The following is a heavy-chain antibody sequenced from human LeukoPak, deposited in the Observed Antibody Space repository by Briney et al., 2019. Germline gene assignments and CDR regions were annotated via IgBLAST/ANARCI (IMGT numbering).Heavy chain of an antibody. Sequence: QTGGSLRLSCAASGFTVRSNYMSWVRQCPGKGLECVSVISNDGDTYYADSVKGRFTISRDTSKNTVSLQMNSLRAEDTAVYYCAGDKTTGGWYEFDYWGQGTLVTVSS. D-gene: IGHD6-19*01. J-gene: IGHJ4*02. V-gene: IGHV3-53*01. CDR3: AGDKTTGGWYEFDY. CDR1: GFTVRSNY. CDR2: ISNDGDT.